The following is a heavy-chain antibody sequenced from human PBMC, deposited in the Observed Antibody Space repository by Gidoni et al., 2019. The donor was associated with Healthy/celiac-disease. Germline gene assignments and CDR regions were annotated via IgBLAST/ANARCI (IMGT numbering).Heavy chain of an antibody. CDR1: GGSLSSSSYY. Sequence: QLQLQESGPGLVKPSETLSLTCPVSGGSLSSSSYYWGWIRQPPGKGLEWIGSIYYSGSTYYNPSLKSRVTISVDTSNNQFSLKLSSVTAADTAVYYCARHDSAAMAPYYFDYWGQGTLVTVSS. CDR3: ARHDSAAMAPYYFDY. J-gene: IGHJ4*02. V-gene: IGHV4-39*01. CDR2: IYYSGST. D-gene: IGHD5-18*01.